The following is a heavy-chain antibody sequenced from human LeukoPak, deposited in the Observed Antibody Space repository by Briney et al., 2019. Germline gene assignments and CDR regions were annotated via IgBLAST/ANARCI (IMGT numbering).Heavy chain of an antibody. CDR2: ISSSGSTI. D-gene: IGHD3-22*01. J-gene: IGHJ6*03. Sequence: GGSLRLSCAASGFTFSDYYMSWIRQAPGKGLEWVSYISSSGSTIYYADSVKGRFTISRDNAKNSLYLQMNSLRAEDTAVYYCARECSSYYYDSSGYSNYYYYYYMDVWGKGTTVTVSS. CDR1: GFTFSDYY. CDR3: ARECSSYYYDSSGYSNYYYYYYMDV. V-gene: IGHV3-11*04.